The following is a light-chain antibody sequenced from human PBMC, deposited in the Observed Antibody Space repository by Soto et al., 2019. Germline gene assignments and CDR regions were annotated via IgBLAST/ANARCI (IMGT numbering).Light chain of an antibody. Sequence: DIVLTQSPGTLSLSPGERATLSCRASQSVNSNYLAWYQQNPGQAPRLLILGASTRAPGISDRFRGSGSGTDFTLTINRLEPEDFAVYYCQQYGRTFGQGTKV. CDR2: GAS. J-gene: IGKJ2*01. CDR3: QQYGRT. CDR1: QSVNSNY. V-gene: IGKV3-20*01.